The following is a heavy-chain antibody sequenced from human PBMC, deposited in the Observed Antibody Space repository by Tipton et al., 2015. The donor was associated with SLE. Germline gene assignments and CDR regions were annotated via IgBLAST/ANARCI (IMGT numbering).Heavy chain of an antibody. V-gene: IGHV4-39*07. CDR2: IYYSGST. D-gene: IGHD6-13*01. CDR3: ASTSIAAAGWFPFDY. Sequence: TLSLTCTVSGGSISSSSYYWGWIRQPPGKGLEWIGSIYYSGSTYYNPSLKSRVTISVDTSKNQFSLKLSSVTAADTAVYYCASTSIAAAGWFPFDYWGQGTLVTVSS. CDR1: GGSISSSSYY. J-gene: IGHJ4*02.